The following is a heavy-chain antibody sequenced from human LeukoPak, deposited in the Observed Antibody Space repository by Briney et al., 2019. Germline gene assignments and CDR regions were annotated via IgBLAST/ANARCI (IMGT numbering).Heavy chain of an antibody. Sequence: PGGSLRLSCVASGFTFGTYGMHWVRQAPGKGLEWVAGIWYDGSNKYYADSVKGRFTISRDNSKNTLYLRMNSLRVEDTAVYYCARDRNPDFGWLDWYFDYWGQGTLVTVSS. CDR2: IWYDGSNK. J-gene: IGHJ4*02. CDR1: GFTFGTYG. V-gene: IGHV3-33*01. CDR3: ARDRNPDFGWLDWYFDY. D-gene: IGHD3-9*01.